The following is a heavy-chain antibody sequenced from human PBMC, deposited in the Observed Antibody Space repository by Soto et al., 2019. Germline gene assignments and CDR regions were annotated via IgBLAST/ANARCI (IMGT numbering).Heavy chain of an antibody. CDR3: ARHVASTVTTSDWFDP. CDR1: GFTFSSHA. D-gene: IGHD4-4*01. V-gene: IGHV3-30-3*01. J-gene: IGHJ5*02. CDR2: ISYDGSTI. Sequence: GESLKISCAASGFTFSSHAMHWVRQAPGKGLEWVAIISYDGSTIFYGDSVKGRFTISRDNSKNTLYLHMSSLRPDDTAVYFCARHVASTVTTSDWFDPWGQGTLVTVSS.